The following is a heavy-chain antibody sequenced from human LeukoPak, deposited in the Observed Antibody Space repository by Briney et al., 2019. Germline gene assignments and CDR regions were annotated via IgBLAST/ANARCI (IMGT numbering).Heavy chain of an antibody. Sequence: GGSPRLSCAASGFTFNSYWFHWVRQAPGKGLVWVSRINSDGSDTIYADSVKGRFTISRDNAKSTVHLQMNSLKAEDTAVYYCARGGYHHGFDIWGQGTMVTVSS. CDR1: GFTFNSYW. D-gene: IGHD2-15*01. V-gene: IGHV3-74*01. J-gene: IGHJ3*02. CDR3: ARGGYHHGFDI. CDR2: INSDGSDT.